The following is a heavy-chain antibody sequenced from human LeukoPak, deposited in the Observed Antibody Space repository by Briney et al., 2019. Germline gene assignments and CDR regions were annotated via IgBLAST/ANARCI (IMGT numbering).Heavy chain of an antibody. V-gene: IGHV1-2*02. J-gene: IGHJ4*02. D-gene: IGHD1-26*01. Sequence: ASVKVSCKASGYTFTGYYMHWVRQAPGQGLEWMGWINPNSGGTNYAQKFQGRVTMTRDTSISTAYMELSRLRSDDTAVYYCARDSGRAKPSGSYPFDYWGQGTLVTVSS. CDR2: INPNSGGT. CDR1: GYTFTGYY. CDR3: ARDSGRAKPSGSYPFDY.